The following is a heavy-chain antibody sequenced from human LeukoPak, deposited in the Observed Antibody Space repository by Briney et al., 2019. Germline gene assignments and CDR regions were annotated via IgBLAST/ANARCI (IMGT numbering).Heavy chain of an antibody. CDR3: AREDYYESGTDDY. V-gene: IGHV3-21*01. Sequence: GGSLRLSCAASGFTFSTYSMNWVRQAPGKGLEWVSSITASSSYTYYADSVKGRFTISRDNNKNSLYLQMNSLRAQDTGIYYCAREDYYESGTDDYWGQGTLVTVFS. D-gene: IGHD3-10*01. CDR1: GFTFSTYS. CDR2: ITASSSYT. J-gene: IGHJ4*02.